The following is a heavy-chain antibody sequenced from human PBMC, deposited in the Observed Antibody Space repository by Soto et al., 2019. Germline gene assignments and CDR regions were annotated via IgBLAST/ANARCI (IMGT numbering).Heavy chain of an antibody. J-gene: IGHJ4*02. V-gene: IGHV3-21*01. CDR2: ISSSSSYI. Sequence: GGSLRLSCAASGFTFSSYSMNWVRQAPGKGLEWVSSISSSSSYIYYADSVKGRFTISRDNAKNSLYLQMNSLRAEDTAVYYCARDIRGGITGTTFYFEYRGQGTLVTVPS. D-gene: IGHD1-7*01. CDR3: ARDIRGGITGTTFYFEY. CDR1: GFTFSSYS.